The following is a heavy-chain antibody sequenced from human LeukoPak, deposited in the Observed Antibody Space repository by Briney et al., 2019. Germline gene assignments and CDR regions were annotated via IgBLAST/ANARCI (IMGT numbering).Heavy chain of an antibody. D-gene: IGHD3-10*01. J-gene: IGHJ4*02. CDR2: ISGSGGST. CDR3: ARVRFGALDY. V-gene: IGHV3-23*01. Sequence: SGGSLRLSCAASGFTFSSYAMSWVRQAPGKGLEWVSAISGSGGSTYYADSVKGRFTISRDNFRNTLYLQMNSLRAEDTAVYYCARVRFGALDYWGQGALVFVSS. CDR1: GFTFSSYA.